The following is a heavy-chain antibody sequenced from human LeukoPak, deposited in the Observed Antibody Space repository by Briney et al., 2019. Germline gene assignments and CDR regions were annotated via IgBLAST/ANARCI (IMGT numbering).Heavy chain of an antibody. J-gene: IGHJ4*02. CDR2: ISGSGGST. CDR1: GFTFSSYA. V-gene: IGHV3-23*01. D-gene: IGHD3-22*01. Sequence: PGGSLRLSCAASGFTFSSYAMSWVRQAPGKGLEWVSAISGSGGSTYYADSVRGRFTISRDNSKNTLYLQMNSLRAEDTAVYYCAKAYYDSNRYFDYWGQGTLVTVSS. CDR3: AKAYYDSNRYFDY.